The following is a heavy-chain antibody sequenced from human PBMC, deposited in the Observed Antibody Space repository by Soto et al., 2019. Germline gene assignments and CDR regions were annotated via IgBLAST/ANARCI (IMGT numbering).Heavy chain of an antibody. CDR3: ATWHEREHAYDV. D-gene: IGHD1-1*01. CDR2: LYDLDGS. CDR1: GFTISGKKY. V-gene: IGHV3-53*01. Sequence: DVQLVESGGGLIQPGESLRLSCAAFGFTISGKKYVAWVRQAQGKGLEWVSALYDLDGSFYAASVKGRFTTSSDSSKTTVYLQMNDLRPDDTAVYYCATWHEREHAYDVWGQGTTGTVSS. J-gene: IGHJ3*01.